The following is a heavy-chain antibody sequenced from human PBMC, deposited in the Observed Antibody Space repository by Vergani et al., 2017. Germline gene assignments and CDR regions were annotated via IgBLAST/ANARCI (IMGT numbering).Heavy chain of an antibody. CDR1: GGSFSGYY. Sequence: QVQLQQWGAGLLKPSETLSLTCAVYGGSFSGYYWSWIRQPPGKGLEWIGEINHSGSTNYNPSLKSRVTISVDTSKNQFSLKLSSVTAADMAVYYCARGQEYSSWGWFFDLWGRSTLVTVSS. CDR3: ARGQEYSSWGWFFDL. V-gene: IGHV4-34*01. J-gene: IGHJ2*01. D-gene: IGHD6-6*01. CDR2: INHSGST.